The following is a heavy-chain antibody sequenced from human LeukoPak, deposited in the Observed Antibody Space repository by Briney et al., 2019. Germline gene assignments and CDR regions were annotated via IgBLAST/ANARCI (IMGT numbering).Heavy chain of an antibody. CDR2: IYYSGST. CDR1: GGSISSYY. D-gene: IGHD5-18*01. V-gene: IGHV4-59*01. J-gene: IGHJ3*02. CDR3: ARWGGYSYGSAFDI. Sequence: SETLSLTCTVSGGSISSYYWSWIRQPPGKGLEWIGYIYYSGSTNYNPSLKSRVTISVDTSKNQFSLKLSSVTAADTAVYYCARWGGYSYGSAFDIWGQGTMVTVSS.